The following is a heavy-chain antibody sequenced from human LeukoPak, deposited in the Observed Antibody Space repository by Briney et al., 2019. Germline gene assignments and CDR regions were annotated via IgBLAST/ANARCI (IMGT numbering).Heavy chain of an antibody. D-gene: IGHD3-10*01. CDR3: ARRMVRGNWFDP. CDR1: GGSFSGYY. CDR2: INHSGST. Sequence: SETLSLTCAVYGGSFSGYYWSWIRQPPGKGLEWIGEINHSGSTNYNPSLKSRVTISVDTPKNQFSLKLSSVTAADTAVYYCARRMVRGNWFDPWGQGTLVTVSS. V-gene: IGHV4-34*01. J-gene: IGHJ5*02.